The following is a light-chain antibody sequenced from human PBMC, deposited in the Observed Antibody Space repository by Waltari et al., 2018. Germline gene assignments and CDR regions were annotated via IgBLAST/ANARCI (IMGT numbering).Light chain of an antibody. Sequence: EIVSTQSPATLSVSPGVRSTLSCRARQSISSNLVWYHHKPGQAPRVLIYGASTKATRIPARFSDSGSATEFTLTITSLQSEDFAVYCCLQYKNWPPLYTFGQGTKLGI. V-gene: IGKV3-15*01. J-gene: IGKJ2*01. CDR2: GAS. CDR1: QSISSN. CDR3: LQYKNWPPLYT.